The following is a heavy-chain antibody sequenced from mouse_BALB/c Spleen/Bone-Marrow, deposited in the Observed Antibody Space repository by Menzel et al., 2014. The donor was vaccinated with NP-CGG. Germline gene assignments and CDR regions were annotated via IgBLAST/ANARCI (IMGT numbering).Heavy chain of an antibody. CDR3: AREDGLWYFDV. CDR1: GYTFSSYW. J-gene: IGHJ1*01. V-gene: IGHV1-9*01. D-gene: IGHD1-1*01. CDR2: ILPGSGST. Sequence: QVQLQQSGAELMKPGASVKISCKATGYTFSSYWIEWVKQRPGHGLEWIGEILPGSGSTNYNEKFKGKATFTADTSSNTAYTQLSSLTSEDSAAYYCAREDGLWYFDVWGAGTTVTVSS.